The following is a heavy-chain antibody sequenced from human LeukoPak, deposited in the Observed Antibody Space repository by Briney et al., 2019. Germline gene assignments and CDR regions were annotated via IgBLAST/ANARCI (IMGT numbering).Heavy chain of an antibody. V-gene: IGHV4-39*01. CDR2: IYYSGST. Sequence: SETLSLTCTVSGGSISSSSCYWGWIRQPPGKGLEWIGSIYYSGSTYYNPSLKSRVTISVDTSKNQFSLKLSSVTAADTAVYYCARLGPSWYQLHSNWFDPWGQGTLVTVSS. CDR3: ARLGPSWYQLHSNWFDP. D-gene: IGHD2-2*01. CDR1: GGSISSSSCY. J-gene: IGHJ5*02.